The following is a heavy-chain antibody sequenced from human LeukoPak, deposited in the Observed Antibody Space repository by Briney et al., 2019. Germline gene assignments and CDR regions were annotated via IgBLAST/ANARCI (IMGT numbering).Heavy chain of an antibody. V-gene: IGHV4-4*07. Sequence: SETLSLTCTVSNGSISIYYWSWVRQPAGKGLEWIGRISASGSTNYNPSLKSRVTMPVDTSKNQFSLKLSSVTAADTAVYYCAREITVTRPFDYWGQGTLVTVSS. J-gene: IGHJ4*02. D-gene: IGHD4-17*01. CDR2: ISASGST. CDR1: NGSISIYY. CDR3: AREITVTRPFDY.